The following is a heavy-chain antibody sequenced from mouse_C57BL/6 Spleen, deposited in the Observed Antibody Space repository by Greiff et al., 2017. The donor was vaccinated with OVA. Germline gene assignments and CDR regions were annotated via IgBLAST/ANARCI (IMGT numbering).Heavy chain of an antibody. CDR3: TRRPIGDEHWYFEV. D-gene: IGHD2-14*01. J-gene: IGHJ1*03. CDR1: GYTFTDYE. V-gene: IGHV1-15*01. Sequence: QVQLQQSGAELVRPGASVTLSCKASGYTFTDYEMHWVKQTPGHGLEWIGAIDPETGGTAYNQKFKGKAILTADKSSSTAYMELRSLTSEDSSVYCCTRRPIGDEHWYFEVWGTGATVTVSS. CDR2: IDPETGGT.